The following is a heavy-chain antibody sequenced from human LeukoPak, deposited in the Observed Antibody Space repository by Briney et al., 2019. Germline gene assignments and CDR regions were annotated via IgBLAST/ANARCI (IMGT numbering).Heavy chain of an antibody. CDR1: GFTFSSYA. Sequence: GGSLRLSCAASGFTFSSYAMSWVRQAPGKGLEWVSAISGSGGSTYYADSVKGRFTISRDNSKNTLYLQMNSLRAEDTAVYYCAKDGYSSGWYWRAYYFDYWGQGTLVTVSP. CDR3: AKDGYSSGWYWRAYYFDY. J-gene: IGHJ4*02. D-gene: IGHD6-19*01. CDR2: ISGSGGST. V-gene: IGHV3-23*01.